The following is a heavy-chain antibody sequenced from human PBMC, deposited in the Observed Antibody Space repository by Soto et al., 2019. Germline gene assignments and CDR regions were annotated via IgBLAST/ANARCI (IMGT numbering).Heavy chain of an antibody. V-gene: IGHV1-18*04. D-gene: IGHD3-3*01. Sequence: GALVKVSSKASVFTSSGSSWVRQAPGQRLEWMGWISTHNGNTIYAQKFQGRVIMTMDTSTTTVYMELRSLRPDDTAVYLCAREGILGLFDAYDLWGQGTMVTVSS. CDR2: ISTHNGNT. CDR1: VFTSSG. J-gene: IGHJ3*01. CDR3: AREGILGLFDAYDL.